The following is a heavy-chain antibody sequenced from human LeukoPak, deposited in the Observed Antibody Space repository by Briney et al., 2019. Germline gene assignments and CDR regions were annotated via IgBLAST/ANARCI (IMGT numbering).Heavy chain of an antibody. CDR2: IYYSGST. D-gene: IGHD3-9*01. J-gene: IGHJ4*02. CDR1: GGSISSSSYY. Sequence: SETLSLTCTVSGGSISSSSYYWGWIRQPPGKGLEWIGSIYYSGSTYYNPSLKSRVTISVDTSKNQFSLKLSSATAADTAVYYCARRSYDILTGYYNVDYWGQGTLVTVSS. CDR3: ARRSYDILTGYYNVDY. V-gene: IGHV4-39*01.